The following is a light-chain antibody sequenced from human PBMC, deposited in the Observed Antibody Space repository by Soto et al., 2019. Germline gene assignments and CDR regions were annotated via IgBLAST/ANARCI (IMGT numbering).Light chain of an antibody. CDR3: SSYTSSSSYV. V-gene: IGLV2-14*01. CDR1: SSDVGGYNY. Sequence: QSALTQPASVYGSPGEWITISCTGTSSDVGGYNYVSWYQQHPGKAPKLMIYDVSNRPSGVSNRFSGSKSGNTASLTISGLQAEDEADYYCSSYTSSSSYVFGTGTKVTVL. CDR2: DVS. J-gene: IGLJ1*01.